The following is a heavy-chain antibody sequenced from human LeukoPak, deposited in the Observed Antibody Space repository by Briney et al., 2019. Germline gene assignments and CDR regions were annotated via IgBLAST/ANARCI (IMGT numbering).Heavy chain of an antibody. Sequence: SETLSLTCTVSGGSISSSSYYWGWIRQPPGKGREWIGSIYYSGSTYYNPSLKSRVTISVDTSKNQFSLKLSSVTAADTAVYYCAREERIAAAGTDYYYGMDVWGQGTTVTVSS. CDR1: GGSISSSSYY. CDR3: AREERIAAAGTDYYYGMDV. J-gene: IGHJ6*02. D-gene: IGHD6-13*01. CDR2: IYYSGST. V-gene: IGHV4-39*07.